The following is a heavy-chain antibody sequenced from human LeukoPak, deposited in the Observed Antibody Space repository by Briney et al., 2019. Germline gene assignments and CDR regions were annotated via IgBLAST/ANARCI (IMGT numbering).Heavy chain of an antibody. CDR2: IYHSGST. CDR1: GYSNSSGYY. V-gene: IGHV4-38-2*02. CDR3: AREVAAAGREVDY. Sequence: SHTLSLTCAVSGYSNSSGYYRGGIRQPPGNGLEWIGSIYHSGSTHYNPSLKSRATRSVATSKNQFTRKMSSVTAADTAVYYCAREVAAAGREVDYWGQGTLVTVSS. D-gene: IGHD6-13*01. J-gene: IGHJ4*02.